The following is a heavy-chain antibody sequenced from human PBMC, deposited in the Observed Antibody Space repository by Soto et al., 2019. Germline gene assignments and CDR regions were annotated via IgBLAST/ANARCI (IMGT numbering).Heavy chain of an antibody. CDR1: GFTFSSYA. D-gene: IGHD1-1*01. J-gene: IGHJ5*02. V-gene: IGHV3-23*01. CDR3: VKDPVEGPGNLFDP. CDR2: ISGSGGST. Sequence: GGSLRLSCAASGFTFSSYAMSWVRQAPGKGLEWVSAISGSGGSTYYADSVKGRFTISRDNSKNTLYLQMNSLRAEDTAVYYCVKDPVEGPGNLFDPWGKGTLVTVSS.